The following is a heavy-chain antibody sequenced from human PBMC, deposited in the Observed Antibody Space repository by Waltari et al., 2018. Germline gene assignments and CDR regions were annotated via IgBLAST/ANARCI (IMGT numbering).Heavy chain of an antibody. CDR2: INHSGST. Sequence: QVQLQESGPGLVKPSQTLSLTCTVSGGSFSGYYWSWIRQPPGKGLEWIGEINHSGSTNYNPSLKSRVTISVDTSKNQFSLKLSSVTAADTAVYYCARGGGSTSCPWFDPWGQGTLVTVSS. CDR1: GGSFSGYY. D-gene: IGHD2-2*01. V-gene: IGHV4-34*09. CDR3: ARGGGSTSCPWFDP. J-gene: IGHJ5*02.